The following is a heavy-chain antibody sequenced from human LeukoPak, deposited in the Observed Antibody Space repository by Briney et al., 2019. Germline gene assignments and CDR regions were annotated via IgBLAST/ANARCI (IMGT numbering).Heavy chain of an antibody. D-gene: IGHD3-22*01. Sequence: PSETLSLTCAVSGYSISSGYYRGWIRQPPGKGLEWIGSIYHSGSTYYNPSLKSRVTISVDTSKNQFSLKLSSVTAADTAVYYCARGIYDSSGYYPYYYYYYMDVWGKGTAVTVSS. CDR1: GYSISSGYY. V-gene: IGHV4-38-2*01. CDR3: ARGIYDSSGYYPYYYYYYMDV. CDR2: IYHSGST. J-gene: IGHJ6*03.